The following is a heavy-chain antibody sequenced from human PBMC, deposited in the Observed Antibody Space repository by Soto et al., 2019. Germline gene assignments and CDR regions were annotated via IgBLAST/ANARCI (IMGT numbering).Heavy chain of an antibody. CDR2: IIPIFGTA. CDR3: ARDGYNWDPDWFDP. CDR1: GGTFSSYA. Sequence: QVQLVQSGAEVKKPGSSVKVSCKASGGTFSSYAISWVRQAPGQGPEWMGGIIPIFGTANYAQKFQGRVTITADECTSTAYMEMSSLRSEDTAVYYCARDGYNWDPDWFDPWGQGTLVTVSS. J-gene: IGHJ5*02. V-gene: IGHV1-69*01. D-gene: IGHD1-20*01.